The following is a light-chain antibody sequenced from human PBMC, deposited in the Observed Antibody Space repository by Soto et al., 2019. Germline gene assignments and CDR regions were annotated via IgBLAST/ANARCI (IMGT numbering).Light chain of an antibody. CDR2: EDT. J-gene: IGLJ2*01. CDR3: CSYAGSSTSVV. V-gene: IGLV2-23*01. Sequence: QSALTQPASVSGSPGQSITISCTGTSSDVGSYNLVSWYQQHPGKAPKLMIYEDTKRPSGVSNRFSGSKSGNTASLTISGLQAEDEADYYCCSYAGSSTSVVFGGGTKVTVL. CDR1: SSDVGSYNL.